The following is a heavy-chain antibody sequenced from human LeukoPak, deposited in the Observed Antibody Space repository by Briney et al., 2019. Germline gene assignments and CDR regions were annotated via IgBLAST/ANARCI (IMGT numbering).Heavy chain of an antibody. CDR2: VYYTGST. J-gene: IGHJ4*02. CDR1: GGSISNYY. CDR3: ARGAMATTPFFDY. V-gene: IGHV4-59*01. Sequence: SETLSLTCPVSGGSISNYYYWTWIRQPPGKGLEGIGYVYYTGSTNFNPSLKSRVTMSLDTSRNQFSLKLTSLTAADTAVYYCARGAMATTPFFDYWGQGTLVTVSS. D-gene: IGHD5-24*01.